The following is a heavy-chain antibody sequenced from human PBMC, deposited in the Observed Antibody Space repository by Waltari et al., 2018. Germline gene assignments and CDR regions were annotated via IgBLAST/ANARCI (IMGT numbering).Heavy chain of an antibody. V-gene: IGHV3-23*03. CDR2: IYSGGST. J-gene: IGHJ3*02. D-gene: IGHD1-26*01. CDR1: GFTFSSYA. CDR3: AKLPFIVGADYDAFDI. Sequence: EVQLLESGGGLVQPGGSLRLSCAASGFTFSSYAMSGVRQAPGKGLEWVSVIYSGGSTYYADSVKGRFTISRDNSKNTLYLQMNSLRAEDTAVYYCAKLPFIVGADYDAFDIWGQGTMVTVSS.